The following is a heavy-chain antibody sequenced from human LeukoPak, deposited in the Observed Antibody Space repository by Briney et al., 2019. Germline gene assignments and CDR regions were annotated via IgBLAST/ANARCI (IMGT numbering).Heavy chain of an antibody. J-gene: IGHJ5*02. V-gene: IGHV3-48*01. CDR1: GFTFSSYS. D-gene: IGHD4-11*01. CDR3: ASVTIAVTTYNWFDP. Sequence: GGSLRLSCAASGFTFSSYSMNWVRQAPGKGLEWVSYISSSSSTIYYADSVKGRFTISRDNAKNSLYLQMNSLRAEDTAVYYCASVTIAVTTYNWFDPWGQGTLVTVSS. CDR2: ISSSSSTI.